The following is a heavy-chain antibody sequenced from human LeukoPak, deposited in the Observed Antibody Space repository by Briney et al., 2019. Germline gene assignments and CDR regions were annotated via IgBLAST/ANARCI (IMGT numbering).Heavy chain of an antibody. V-gene: IGHV4-34*01. CDR2: INHSGST. CDR1: GGSFSGYY. J-gene: IGHJ4*02. CDR3: ARENYCSGGSCYSFDY. Sequence: SETLSLTCAVYGGSFSGYYWSWIRQPPGKGLEWIGEINHSGSTNYNPPLKSRVTISVDTSKNQFSLKLSSVTAADTAVYYCARENYCSGGSCYSFDYWGQGTLVTVSS. D-gene: IGHD2-15*01.